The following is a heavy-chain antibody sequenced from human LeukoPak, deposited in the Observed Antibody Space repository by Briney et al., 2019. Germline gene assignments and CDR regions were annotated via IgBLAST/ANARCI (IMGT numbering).Heavy chain of an antibody. CDR3: ASPIAAAGTGDY. J-gene: IGHJ4*02. V-gene: IGHV4-39*01. CDR1: GGSISSSSYY. CDR2: IYYSGST. D-gene: IGHD6-13*01. Sequence: SETLSLTCTVSGGSISSSSYYWGWIRQPPGKGLEWIGSIYYSGSTYYNPSLKSRVTISVDKSKNQFSLKLSSVTAADTAVYYCASPIAAAGTGDYWGQGTLVTVSS.